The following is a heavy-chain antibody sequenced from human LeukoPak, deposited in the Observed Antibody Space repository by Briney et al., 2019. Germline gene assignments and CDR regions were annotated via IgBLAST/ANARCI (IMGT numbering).Heavy chain of an antibody. J-gene: IGHJ4*02. CDR3: ARGGSGGGEFLDS. CDR2: ISSSSSYI. Sequence: GESLRLSCAASGFTFSSYSMSWVRQAPGKGLKWVSYISSSSSYIYYAHSVKGRFTISRDNAKNSLYLQMNSLRAEDTAVYYCARGGSGGGEFLDSWGQGTLVTVSS. CDR1: GFTFSSYS. V-gene: IGHV3-21*01. D-gene: IGHD2-15*01.